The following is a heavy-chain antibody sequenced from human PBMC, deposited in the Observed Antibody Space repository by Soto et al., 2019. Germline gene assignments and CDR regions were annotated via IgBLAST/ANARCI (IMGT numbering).Heavy chain of an antibody. CDR1: VFAFVDYA. V-gene: IGHV3-49*04. CDR2: IRNKAYRGTT. D-gene: IGHD2-15*01. Sequence: GWSLRLSCTSSVFAFVDYAMSWVRQAPGKGLEWISFIRNKAYRGTTKYAASVRGRFTISRDDSKSIAYLQMNSLKTEDTAVYYCTRGDMALNDYWGQGTLVTVSS. J-gene: IGHJ4*02. CDR3: TRGDMALNDY.